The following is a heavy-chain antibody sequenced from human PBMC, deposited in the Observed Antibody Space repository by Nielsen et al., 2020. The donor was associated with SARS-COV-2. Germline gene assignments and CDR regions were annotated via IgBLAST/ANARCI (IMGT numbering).Heavy chain of an antibody. D-gene: IGHD3-3*01. Sequence: VRQAPGKGLEWIAEIYHSGSTNYNPSLKSRVTISVDKSKNQFSLKLTSVTAADTAVYYCAREGFHYDFWSGYYTNWFDPWGQGTLVTVSS. J-gene: IGHJ5*02. CDR3: AREGFHYDFWSGYYTNWFDP. CDR2: IYHSGST. V-gene: IGHV4-4*02.